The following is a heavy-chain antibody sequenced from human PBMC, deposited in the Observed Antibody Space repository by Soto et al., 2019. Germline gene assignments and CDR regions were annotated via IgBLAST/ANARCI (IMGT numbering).Heavy chain of an antibody. CDR3: ARLLEWFGELSYYSFDS. CDR1: GFSLSNARMG. CDR2: IFSNDEK. V-gene: IGHV2-26*01. Sequence: QVTLKESGPVLVKPTETLTLTCTVSGFSLSNARMGVSWIRQPPGKALEWLAHIFSNDEKSYSTSLKSRLTISKENSKRQVVLTMTNMDPVDTATSYCARLLEWFGELSYYSFDSWGQGTLVTVSS. D-gene: IGHD3-10*01. J-gene: IGHJ4*02.